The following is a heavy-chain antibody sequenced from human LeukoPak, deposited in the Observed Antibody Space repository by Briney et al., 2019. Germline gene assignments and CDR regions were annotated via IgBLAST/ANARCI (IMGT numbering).Heavy chain of an antibody. Sequence: SETLSLTCAVPGYSISSGYYWGWIRQPPGKGLEWIGSISPSGNTYYNPSLKSQISISVDTSKNQFSLKLSSVTAADTAFYYCARRAYSDLYFDYWGQGTLVTVSS. D-gene: IGHD4-11*01. V-gene: IGHV4-38-2*01. J-gene: IGHJ4*02. CDR2: ISPSGNT. CDR1: GYSISSGYY. CDR3: ARRAYSDLYFDY.